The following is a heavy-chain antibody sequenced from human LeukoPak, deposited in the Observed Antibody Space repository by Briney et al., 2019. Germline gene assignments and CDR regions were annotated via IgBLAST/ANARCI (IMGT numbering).Heavy chain of an antibody. CDR1: GGSISSSNW. CDR3: ARGLTSGYYGHYYMDV. J-gene: IGHJ6*03. Sequence: SETLSLTCAVSGGSISSSNWWSWVRQPPGKGLEWIGEIYHSGSTNYNPSLKSRVTISVDKSKNQFSLKLSSVTAADTAVYYCARGLTSGYYGHYYMDVWGKGTTVTVSS. CDR2: IYHSGST. D-gene: IGHD3-22*01. V-gene: IGHV4-4*02.